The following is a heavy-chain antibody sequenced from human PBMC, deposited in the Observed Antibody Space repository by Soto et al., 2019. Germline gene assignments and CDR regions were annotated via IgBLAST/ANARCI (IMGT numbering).Heavy chain of an antibody. J-gene: IGHJ6*02. D-gene: IGHD2-21*02. CDR1: GFTFSVYA. V-gene: IGHV3-23*01. CDR2: VTANGGST. CDR3: ASLGVGDWANYYYYGMDV. Sequence: GGSLRLSCAATGFTFSVYAMTWVRRAPGKGLEWVSAVTANGGSTYSADSVKGQFTISRDNSKNTLFLQMNSLRAEDTAVYYCASLGVGDWANYYYYGMDVWGQGTTVTVSS.